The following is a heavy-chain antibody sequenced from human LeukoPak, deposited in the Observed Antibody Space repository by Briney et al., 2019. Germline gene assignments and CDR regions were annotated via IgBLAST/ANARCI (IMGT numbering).Heavy chain of an antibody. CDR1: GFTFSSFR. D-gene: IGHD6-13*01. CDR2: IKQDGSEK. V-gene: IGHV3-7*01. CDR3: ARDGSSWYGDYYYGMDV. Sequence: AGGPLRLSCAASGFTFSSFRMSWVRQAPGKGLEWVANIKQDGSEKYYVDSVKGRFTISRDNAKNSLYLQMNSLRAEDTAVYYCARDGSSWYGDYYYGMDVWGQGTTVTVSS. J-gene: IGHJ6*02.